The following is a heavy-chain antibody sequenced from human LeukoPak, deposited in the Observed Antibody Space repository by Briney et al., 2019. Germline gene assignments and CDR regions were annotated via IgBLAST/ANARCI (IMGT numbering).Heavy chain of an antibody. J-gene: IGHJ4*02. CDR1: GYTFTGYY. Sequence: ASVKVSCTASGYTFTGYYMHWVRQAPGQGLEWMGRINPNSGGTNFAQRFQGRVTMTRDTSISTAYMELSRLRSDDTAVYYCARDWGAVAGDFDYWGQGTLVTVSS. CDR3: ARDWGAVAGDFDY. V-gene: IGHV1-2*06. D-gene: IGHD6-19*01. CDR2: INPNSGGT.